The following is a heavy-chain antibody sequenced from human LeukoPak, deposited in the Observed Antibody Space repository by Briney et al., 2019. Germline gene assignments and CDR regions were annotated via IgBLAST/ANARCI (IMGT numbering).Heavy chain of an antibody. J-gene: IGHJ4*02. CDR1: GFTFSSYA. V-gene: IGHV3-23*01. CDR2: ISGSGGST. Sequence: GGSLRLSCAASGFTFSSYAMSWVRQAPGKGLEWVSAISGSGGSTYYADSVKGRFTISRDNSKNTLYLQMNSLRAEDTAVYYCAKDYLDGSGSYASDYWGQGTLVTVSS. D-gene: IGHD3-10*01. CDR3: AKDYLDGSGSYASDY.